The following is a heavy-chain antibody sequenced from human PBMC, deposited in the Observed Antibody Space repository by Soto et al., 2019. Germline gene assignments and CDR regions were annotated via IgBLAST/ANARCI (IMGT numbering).Heavy chain of an antibody. V-gene: IGHV3-30*18. J-gene: IGHJ4*01. D-gene: IGHD1-1*01. CDR1: GFTFSSYG. CDR2: ISYDGKVA. CDR3: EKEVPITNWYFDY. Sequence: QVQLVESGGGVVQPGRSLRLSCAASGFTFSSYGMHWLRQAPGKGLEWVTVISYDGKVAYYADSVKSQFTISRYNSKNTLYLQMNSRRTEDTAMYYCEKEVPITNWYFDYWGHGTLVTFSP.